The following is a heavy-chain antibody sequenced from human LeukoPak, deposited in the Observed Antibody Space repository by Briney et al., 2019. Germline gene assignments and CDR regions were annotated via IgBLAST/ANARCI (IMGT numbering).Heavy chain of an antibody. CDR1: GASITSVSYY. J-gene: IGHJ4*02. CDR3: AREKRATPRYFDY. CDR2: FYTSGST. V-gene: IGHV4-61*02. D-gene: IGHD2-15*01. Sequence: SETLSLTCTVSGASITSVSYYWNWIRQPAGKGLEWIGRFYTSGSTNYSPSLKSRVTISIDTSKKQFSLRLSSVTAADTAVYYCAREKRATPRYFDYWGQGTLVTVSS.